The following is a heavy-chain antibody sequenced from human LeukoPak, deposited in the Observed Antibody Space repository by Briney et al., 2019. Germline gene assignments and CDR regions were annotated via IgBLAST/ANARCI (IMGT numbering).Heavy chain of an antibody. J-gene: IGHJ3*02. V-gene: IGHV1-69*05. D-gene: IGHD5-24*01. CDR2: IIPAFETA. CDR3: ARDTYAYKGGYAFDI. Sequence: SVKVSCKASGGTFRSQAVSWVRQAPGQGLEWMGGIIPAFETANYAQKVQGRITISKDDSTSTAYMELSSLTSEDTAVYYCARDTYAYKGGYAFDIWGQGTMVTVSS. CDR1: GGTFRSQA.